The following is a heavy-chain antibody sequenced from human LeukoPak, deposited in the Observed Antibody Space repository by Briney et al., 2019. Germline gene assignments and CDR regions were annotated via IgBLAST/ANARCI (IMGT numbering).Heavy chain of an antibody. D-gene: IGHD6-13*01. Sequence: GGSLRLSCAASGFTFSSYEMNWVRQAPGKGLEWVSYISSSGSTIYYADSVKGRFTISRDNSKNTLYVQMNSLRAEDTALYYCARSAAGGYYYYYMDVWGKGTTVTVSS. CDR3: ARSAAGGYYYYYMDV. J-gene: IGHJ6*03. CDR1: GFTFSSYE. V-gene: IGHV3-48*03. CDR2: ISSSGSTI.